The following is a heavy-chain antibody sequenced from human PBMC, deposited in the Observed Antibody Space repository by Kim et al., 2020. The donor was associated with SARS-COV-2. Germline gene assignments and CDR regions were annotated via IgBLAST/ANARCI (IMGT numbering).Heavy chain of an antibody. V-gene: IGHV3-33*01. D-gene: IGHD3-10*01. Sequence: ADYVKGRFTISREKSKTTLYLQMNSLGAEDTAVYYCARTLVLSGYYGMDVWGQGTTVTVSS. J-gene: IGHJ6*02. CDR3: ARTLVLSGYYGMDV.